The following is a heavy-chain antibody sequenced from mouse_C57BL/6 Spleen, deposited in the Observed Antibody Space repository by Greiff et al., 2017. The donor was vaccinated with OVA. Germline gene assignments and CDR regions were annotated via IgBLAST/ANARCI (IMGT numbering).Heavy chain of an antibody. J-gene: IGHJ2*01. Sequence: EVKLVESEGGLVQPGSSMKLSCTASGFTFSDYYMAWVRQVPEKGLEWVANINYDGSSTYYLDSLKSRFIISRDNAKNILYLQMSSLKSEDTATYYCASIYYYGSSYRNYWGQGTTLTVSS. CDR2: INYDGSST. V-gene: IGHV5-16*01. CDR3: ASIYYYGSSYRNY. D-gene: IGHD1-1*01. CDR1: GFTFSDYY.